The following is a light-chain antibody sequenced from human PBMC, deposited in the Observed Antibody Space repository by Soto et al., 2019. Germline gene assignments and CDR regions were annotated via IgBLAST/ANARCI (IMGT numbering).Light chain of an antibody. CDR2: LNSDGSH. J-gene: IGLJ3*02. CDR3: QTLGTGIRV. Sequence: QSVLTQPPSASASLGASVKLTCTLSSGHSSYAIAWHQQQPEKGPRYLMKLNSDGSHSKGDGIPDRFSGSSSGAERYLTIPSLQSEDESDYYCQTLGTGIRVFGGGTKLTVL. CDR1: SGHSSYA. V-gene: IGLV4-69*01.